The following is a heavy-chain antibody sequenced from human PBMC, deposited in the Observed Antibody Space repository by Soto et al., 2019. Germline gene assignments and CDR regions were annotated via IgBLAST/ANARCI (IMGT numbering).Heavy chain of an antibody. Sequence: GGSLRLSCAASGFTFSSYDMHWVRQATGKGLEWVSAIGTAGDTYYPGSVKGRFTISRENAKNSLYLQMNSLRAEDTAVYYCARGPSDFWSGYGPYYFDYWGQGTLVTVS. CDR1: GFTFSSYD. V-gene: IGHV3-13*01. CDR3: ARGPSDFWSGYGPYYFDY. J-gene: IGHJ4*02. D-gene: IGHD3-3*01. CDR2: IGTAGDT.